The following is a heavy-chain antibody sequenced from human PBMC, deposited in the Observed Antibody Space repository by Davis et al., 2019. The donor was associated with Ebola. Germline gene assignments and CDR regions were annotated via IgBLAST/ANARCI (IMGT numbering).Heavy chain of an antibody. D-gene: IGHD3-16*01. J-gene: IGHJ6*02. CDR2: ISAYNGNT. Sequence: ASVKVSCKASGYTFTSYGISWVRQAPGQGLEWMGWISAYNGNTNYAQKLQGRVTMTTDTSTSTAYMELRSLRSDDTAVYYCAREVWRILLPHMDVWGQGTTVTVSS. V-gene: IGHV1-18*04. CDR1: GYTFTSYG. CDR3: AREVWRILLPHMDV.